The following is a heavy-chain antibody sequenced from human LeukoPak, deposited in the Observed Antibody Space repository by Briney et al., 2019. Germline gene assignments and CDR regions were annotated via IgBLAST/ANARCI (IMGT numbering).Heavy chain of an antibody. Sequence: ASVKVSCKASGYSFTRYGISWVRQAPGQGLEWMGWISGSNGNTNYAQKFQGGVTMTTDTSTGTAYMDLRNLRFDDTAVYFCARSGRGTYYYFDLWGQGTLVTVSS. CDR1: GYSFTRYG. J-gene: IGHJ4*02. V-gene: IGHV1-18*01. CDR2: ISGSNGNT. D-gene: IGHD1-26*01. CDR3: ARSGRGTYYYFDL.